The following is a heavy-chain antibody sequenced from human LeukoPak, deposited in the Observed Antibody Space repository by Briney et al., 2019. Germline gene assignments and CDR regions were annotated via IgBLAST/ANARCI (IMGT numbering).Heavy chain of an antibody. J-gene: IGHJ6*03. D-gene: IGHD6-13*01. V-gene: IGHV3-30*03. CDR3: ARSGYSSSWYQAGHYYYYMDV. Sequence: GGSLRLSCAASGFTFSSYGMHWVRQAPGKGLVWVAVISYDGSNKYYADSVKGRFTISRDNAKNSLYLQMNSLRAEDTAVYYCARSGYSSSWYQAGHYYYYMDVWGKGTTVTVSS. CDR1: GFTFSSYG. CDR2: ISYDGSNK.